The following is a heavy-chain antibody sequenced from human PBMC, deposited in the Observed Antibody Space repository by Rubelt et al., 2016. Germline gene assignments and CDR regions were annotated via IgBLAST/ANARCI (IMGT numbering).Heavy chain of an antibody. D-gene: IGHD3-22*01. J-gene: IGHJ3*02. V-gene: IGHV3-23*01. CDR1: GFTFSSYA. CDR2: ISGSGGST. CDR3: SKVGAVTMMVVVFHAFDI. Sequence: LVQPGGSLRLSCAASGFTFSSYAMSWVRQAPGKGLEWVSAISGSGGSTYYADSVKGRFTISRDNSKTTLYLQMNTLRAEATAGYYCSKVGAVTMMVVVFHAFDIWGQGTMVTVSS.